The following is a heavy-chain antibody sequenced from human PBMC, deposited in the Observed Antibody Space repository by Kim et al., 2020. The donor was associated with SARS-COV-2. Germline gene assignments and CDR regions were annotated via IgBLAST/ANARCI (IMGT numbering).Heavy chain of an antibody. CDR1: GYTFTSYG. D-gene: IGHD6-13*01. V-gene: IGHV1-18*01. CDR2: ISAYNGNT. J-gene: IGHJ5*02. CDR3: ARDAIYSSSWGWFDP. Sequence: ASVKVSCKASGYTFTSYGISWVRQAPGQGLEWMGWISAYNGNTNYAQKLQGRVTMTTDTSTSTAYMELRSLRSDDTAVYYCARDAIYSSSWGWFDPWGQGTLVIVSS.